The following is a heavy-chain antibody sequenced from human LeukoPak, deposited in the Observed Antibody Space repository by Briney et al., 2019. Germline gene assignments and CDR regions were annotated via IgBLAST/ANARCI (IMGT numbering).Heavy chain of an antibody. CDR2: MNPNSGNT. CDR3: ARDRVWVTTFRFDY. CDR1: GYTFTSYD. V-gene: IGHV1-8*01. D-gene: IGHD4-17*01. Sequence: ASVKVSCKASGYTFTSYDINWVRQATGQGLEWMGWMNPNSGNTGYAQKFQGRVTMTRNTSISTAYMELSSLRSEDTAVYYCARDRVWVTTFRFDYWGQGTLVTVSS. J-gene: IGHJ4*02.